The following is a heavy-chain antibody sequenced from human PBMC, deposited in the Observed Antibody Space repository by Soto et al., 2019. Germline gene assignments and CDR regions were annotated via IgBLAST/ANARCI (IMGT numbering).Heavy chain of an antibody. CDR2: IRYDGSNT. J-gene: IGHJ4*02. Sequence: PGGSLRLSCAASGIIFTGFGMHWVRQAPGKGLEWVAVIRYDGSNTYYADSVKGRFTISRDNSKNTLYLQMNSLRAEDTAVYYWAREGVGAGVFFGYFDYWGRGALDTVSS. V-gene: IGHV3-33*01. CDR1: GIIFTGFG. CDR3: AREGVGAGVFFGYFDY. D-gene: IGHD1-26*01.